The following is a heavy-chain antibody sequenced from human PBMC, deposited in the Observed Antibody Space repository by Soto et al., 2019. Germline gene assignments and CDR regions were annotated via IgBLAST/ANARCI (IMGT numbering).Heavy chain of an antibody. CDR3: ARGRVRMAGRPENRLDP. J-gene: IGHJ5*02. CDR1: GDSVSGNIAA. CDR2: TYYRSKWYT. Sequence: PSQTLSLTCAISGDSVSGNIAAWNWIRQSPSRGLEWLGRTYYRSKWYTDYAPSVKSRITINSDTSKNQVSLQMTSVTPEDTAVYYCARGRVRMAGRPENRLDPWGQGILVTVSS. V-gene: IGHV6-1*01. D-gene: IGHD6-6*01.